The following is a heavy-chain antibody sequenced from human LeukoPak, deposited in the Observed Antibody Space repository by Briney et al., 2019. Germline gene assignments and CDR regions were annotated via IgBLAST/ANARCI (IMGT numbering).Heavy chain of an antibody. CDR3: ARVGYHHYDLHV. CDR2: INQPANSQ. J-gene: IGHJ6*02. Sequence: PGGSLRLSCAASGFTFSNYWMSWVRQAPGKGLEWVANINQPANSQNTVDSVKGRFTISRDNAQNSLFLQMNSLRAADSAVYYCARVGYHHYDLHVWGQGTTVIVSS. V-gene: IGHV3-7*01. CDR1: GFTFSNYW.